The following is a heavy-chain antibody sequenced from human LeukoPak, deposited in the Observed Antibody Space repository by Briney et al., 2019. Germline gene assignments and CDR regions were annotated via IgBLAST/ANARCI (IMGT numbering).Heavy chain of an antibody. CDR2: ISSSGSTI. CDR3: AELGITMIGGV. V-gene: IGHV3-48*03. D-gene: IGHD3-10*02. Sequence: GGSLRLSCAASGFTFSRCDMHWVRQAPGKGLEWVSYISSSGSTIYYADSVKGRFTISRDNAKNSLYLQMNSLRAEDTAVYYCAELGITMIGGVWGKGTTVTISS. J-gene: IGHJ6*04. CDR1: GFTFSRCD.